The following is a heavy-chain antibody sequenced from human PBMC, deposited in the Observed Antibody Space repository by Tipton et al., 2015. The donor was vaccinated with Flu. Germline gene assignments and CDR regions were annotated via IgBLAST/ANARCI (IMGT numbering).Heavy chain of an antibody. Sequence: TLSLTCTVSGGSIISSDYYWGWIRQPPGKGLEWIGSIYLSGSTDYNPTLKNPVTILLDTSKNQFSLKLSSVTAADTAVYYCARGASSGWFDPWGQGTLVTVSS. CDR2: IYLSGST. CDR1: GGSIISSDYY. CDR3: ARGASSGWFDP. V-gene: IGHV4-39*07. D-gene: IGHD2-8*02. J-gene: IGHJ5*02.